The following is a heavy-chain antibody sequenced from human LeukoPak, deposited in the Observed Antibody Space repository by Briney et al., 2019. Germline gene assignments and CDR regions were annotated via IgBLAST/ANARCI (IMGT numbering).Heavy chain of an antibody. J-gene: IGHJ3*02. CDR1: GGTFSSYA. CDR3: ARTGTYDAFDI. Sequence: GASVKVSCKASGGTFSSYAISWVRQAPGQGLGWMGGIIPIFGTANYAQKFQGRVTITADKSTSTAYMELSSLRSEDTAVYYCARTGTYDAFDIWGQGTMVTVSS. D-gene: IGHD1/OR15-1a*01. CDR2: IIPIFGTA. V-gene: IGHV1-69*06.